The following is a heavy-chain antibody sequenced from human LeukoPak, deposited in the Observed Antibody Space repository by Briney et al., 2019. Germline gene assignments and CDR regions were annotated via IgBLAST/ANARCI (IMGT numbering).Heavy chain of an antibody. J-gene: IGHJ4*02. CDR1: GFTFSAHW. D-gene: IGHD2-21*01. CDR3: ARDLYSQY. CDR2: IKEDGSEK. Sequence: GGSLRLSCAASGFTFSAHWMSWVRQAPGKGLEWAANIKEDGSEKFYVDSVKGRFTISRDNAKNSLSLQMNGLRAEDTAVYYCARDLYSQYWGQGTLVTVSS. V-gene: IGHV3-7*01.